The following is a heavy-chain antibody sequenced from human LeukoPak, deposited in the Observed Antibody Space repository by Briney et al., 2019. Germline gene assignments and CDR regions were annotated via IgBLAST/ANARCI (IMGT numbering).Heavy chain of an antibody. Sequence: SETLSLTCTVSGGSISSSSYYWGWIRQPPGKGLEWIGSIYYSGSTYYNPSLKSRVTISVDTSKNQFSLKLSSVTAADTAVYYCARLRIVGATSFDYWGQGTLVTVSS. J-gene: IGHJ4*02. CDR3: ARLRIVGATSFDY. CDR1: GGSISSSSYY. CDR2: IYYSGST. D-gene: IGHD1-26*01. V-gene: IGHV4-39*01.